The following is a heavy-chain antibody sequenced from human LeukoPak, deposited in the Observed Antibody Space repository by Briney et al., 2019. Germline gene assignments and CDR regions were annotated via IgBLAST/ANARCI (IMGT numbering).Heavy chain of an antibody. CDR2: ISYDGSNK. V-gene: IGHV3-30-3*01. Sequence: PGGSLRLSCAASGFTFSSYAMHWVRQAPGKGLEWVAVISYDGSNKYYADSVKGRFTISRDNSKNTLYLQMNSLRAEDTAVYYCAKDSLIAVAGPRSVDYWGQGTLVTVSS. CDR3: AKDSLIAVAGPRSVDY. J-gene: IGHJ4*02. CDR1: GFTFSSYA. D-gene: IGHD6-19*01.